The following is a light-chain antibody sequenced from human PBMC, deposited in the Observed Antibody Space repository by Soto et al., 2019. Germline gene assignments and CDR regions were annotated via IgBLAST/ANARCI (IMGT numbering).Light chain of an antibody. Sequence: ETVMTQSPATLSVSPGERVTLSCRASESVSTYLAWYQQKPGQAPRLLIYGAPARATGIPTRFSGSGSGTEFTLIISNLQPEDFAVYYCHQYLNWPQAFGQGTKVEI. CDR1: ESVSTY. J-gene: IGKJ1*01. V-gene: IGKV3-15*01. CDR3: HQYLNWPQA. CDR2: GAP.